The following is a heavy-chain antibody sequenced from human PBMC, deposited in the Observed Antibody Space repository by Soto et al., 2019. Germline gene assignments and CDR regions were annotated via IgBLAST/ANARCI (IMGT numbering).Heavy chain of an antibody. CDR3: PRPEVAGSDAFDI. CDR2: MNPNSGNT. D-gene: IGHD6-19*01. J-gene: IGHJ3*02. V-gene: IGHV1-8*01. Sequence: QVQLVQSGAEVKKPGASVKVSCKASGYTFTGYDINWVRQDTGQGLEWMGWMNPNSGNTGYAQKFQGRVTMTRNTSISTAYMEMSSLRSEDTAVYYCPRPEVAGSDAFDIWGQGTMVTVSS. CDR1: GYTFTGYD.